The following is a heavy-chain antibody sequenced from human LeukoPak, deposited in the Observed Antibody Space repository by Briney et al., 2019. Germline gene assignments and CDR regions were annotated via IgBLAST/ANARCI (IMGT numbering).Heavy chain of an antibody. D-gene: IGHD5-12*01. Sequence: GGTLRLSCAASGFTFSSYGMSWVRQAPGKGLEWVSAISGSGGSTYYADSVKGRFTISRDNSKNTLYLQMNSLRAEDTAVYYCAKDLEDIVANIWGQGTMVTVSS. V-gene: IGHV3-23*01. CDR1: GFTFSSYG. CDR3: AKDLEDIVANI. J-gene: IGHJ3*02. CDR2: ISGSGGST.